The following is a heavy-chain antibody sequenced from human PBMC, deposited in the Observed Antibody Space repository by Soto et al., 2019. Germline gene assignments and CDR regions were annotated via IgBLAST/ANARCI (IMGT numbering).Heavy chain of an antibody. Sequence: EVQLLESGGGLVQPGGSLRLSCAASGFTFSSYAMSWVRQAPGKGLEWVSAISGSGGSTYYADSVKGRFTISRDNSKNALYLQMNSLRVEDTAGYYCAKALLLYYYDSSGYMYYFDYWGQGTLVTVSS. D-gene: IGHD3-22*01. V-gene: IGHV3-23*01. CDR3: AKALLLYYYDSSGYMYYFDY. J-gene: IGHJ4*02. CDR2: ISGSGGST. CDR1: GFTFSSYA.